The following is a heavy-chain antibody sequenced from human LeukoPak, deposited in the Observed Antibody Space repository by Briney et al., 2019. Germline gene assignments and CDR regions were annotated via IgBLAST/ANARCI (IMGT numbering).Heavy chain of an antibody. CDR1: GGSISSYY. Sequence: SETLSLTCTVSGGSISSYYWSWIRQPPGKGLEWIGYIYYSGSTNYNPSLKSRVTISVDTSKNQFSLKLSSVTAADTAVYYCARVGHDYGGMGAFDIWGQGTMVTVSS. J-gene: IGHJ3*02. D-gene: IGHD4-23*01. V-gene: IGHV4-59*01. CDR3: ARVGHDYGGMGAFDI. CDR2: IYYSGST.